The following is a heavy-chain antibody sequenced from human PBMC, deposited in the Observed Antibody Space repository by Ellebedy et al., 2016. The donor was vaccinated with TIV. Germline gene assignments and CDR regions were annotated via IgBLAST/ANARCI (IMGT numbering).Heavy chain of an antibody. Sequence: GESLKISXAASGFTFSNAWMSWVRQAPGKGLEWVGRIKSKTDGGTTDYDAPVKGRFTISRDDSKNTLYLQMNSLKTEDTAVYYCTTDPVTHYYYYGMDVWGQGTTVTVSS. CDR1: GFTFSNAW. J-gene: IGHJ6*02. V-gene: IGHV3-15*01. D-gene: IGHD4-11*01. CDR3: TTDPVTHYYYYGMDV. CDR2: IKSKTDGGTT.